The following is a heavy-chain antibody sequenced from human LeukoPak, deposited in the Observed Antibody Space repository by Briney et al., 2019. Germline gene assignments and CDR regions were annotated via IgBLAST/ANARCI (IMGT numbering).Heavy chain of an antibody. Sequence: SETLSLTCAVYGGSFSGYYWSWIRQPPGKGLEWIGEINHSGSTNYNPSLKSRATISVDTSKNQFSLKLSSVTAADTAVYYCARVRKSPAAHKLFDYWGQGTLVTVSS. D-gene: IGHD1-14*01. CDR3: ARVRKSPAAHKLFDY. CDR2: INHSGST. CDR1: GGSFSGYY. J-gene: IGHJ4*02. V-gene: IGHV4-34*01.